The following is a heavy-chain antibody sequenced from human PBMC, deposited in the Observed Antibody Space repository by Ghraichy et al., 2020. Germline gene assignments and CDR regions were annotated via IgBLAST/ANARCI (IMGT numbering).Heavy chain of an antibody. Sequence: ASVKVSCKASGYTFTSYGISWVRQAPGQGLEWMGWISAYNGNTNYAQKLQGRVTMTTDTSTSTAYMELRSLRSDDTAAYYCARVGYSSSWYSTSNPSWFDPWGQGTLVTVSS. CDR1: GYTFTSYG. CDR2: ISAYNGNT. CDR3: ARVGYSSSWYSTSNPSWFDP. J-gene: IGHJ5*02. V-gene: IGHV1-18*04. D-gene: IGHD6-13*01.